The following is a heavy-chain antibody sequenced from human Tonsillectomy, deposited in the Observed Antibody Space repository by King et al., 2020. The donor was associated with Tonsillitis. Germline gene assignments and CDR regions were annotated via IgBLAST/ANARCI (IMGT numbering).Heavy chain of an antibody. CDR1: GFTFSNYV. CDR2: ISGSGGST. J-gene: IGHJ4*02. V-gene: IGHV3-23*04. D-gene: IGHD1-1*01. CDR3: ARDLMEPLYYFDY. Sequence: VQLVESGGGLVQPGGSLRLSCAASGFTFSNYVMSWVRQAPGKGLEWVSAISGSGGSTYYADSVKGRFTISRDNSKNTLYLQMNSLRAEDTAVYYCARDLMEPLYYFDYWGQGTLVTVSS.